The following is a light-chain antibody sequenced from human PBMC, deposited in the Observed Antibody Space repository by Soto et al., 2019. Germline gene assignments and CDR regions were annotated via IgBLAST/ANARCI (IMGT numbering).Light chain of an antibody. V-gene: IGKV1-27*01. J-gene: IGKJ1*01. CDR3: QKYNSAPAWT. Sequence: DIQMTQSPSSLSASVGDRVTITCRASQGISNYLAWYQQKPGKAPKLLIYAASTLQSGVPSRFSGSGSGTDFTLTISSLQPEDVAAYYCQKYNSAPAWTFGQGTKVEIK. CDR2: AAS. CDR1: QGISNY.